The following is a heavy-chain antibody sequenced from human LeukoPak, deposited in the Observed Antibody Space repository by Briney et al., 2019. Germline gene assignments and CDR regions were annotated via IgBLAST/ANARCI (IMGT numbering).Heavy chain of an antibody. D-gene: IGHD6-6*01. J-gene: IGHJ4*02. CDR1: GFTFSSYE. V-gene: IGHV3-48*03. CDR3: ARLGRPGYFDY. Sequence: GGSLRLSCAASGFTFSSYEMNWVRQAPGEGLEWVSYISSSGSTIYYADSVKGRFTISRDNAKNSLYLQMNSLRAEDTAVYYCARLGRPGYFDYWGQGTLVTVSS. CDR2: ISSSGSTI.